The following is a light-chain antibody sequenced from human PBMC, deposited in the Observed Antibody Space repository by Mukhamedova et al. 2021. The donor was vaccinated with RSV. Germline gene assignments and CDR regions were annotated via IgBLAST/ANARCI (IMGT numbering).Light chain of an antibody. V-gene: IGKV3D-15*03. J-gene: IGKJ4*01. CDR2: GAS. CDR3: QQYNNWPPLT. Sequence: GPRLLIYGASIRATDIPARFSGDGSGTEFTLTISILQSEDFAVYYCQQYNNWPPLTFGGGTKVEIK.